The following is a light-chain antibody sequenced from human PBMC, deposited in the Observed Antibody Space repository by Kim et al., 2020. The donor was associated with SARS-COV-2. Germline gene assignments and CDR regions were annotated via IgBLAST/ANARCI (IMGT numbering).Light chain of an antibody. Sequence: QSALTQPRSVSGSPGQSVTISCTGTSNDVGGYKYVSWYQQHPGKAPKLMIYDVNNRPSGVPDRFSGSKSGNMASLTISGLQPEDEADYYCCSYAGSYTIFGGGTQLTVL. J-gene: IGLJ2*01. CDR1: SNDVGGYKY. CDR2: DVN. CDR3: CSYAGSYTI. V-gene: IGLV2-11*01.